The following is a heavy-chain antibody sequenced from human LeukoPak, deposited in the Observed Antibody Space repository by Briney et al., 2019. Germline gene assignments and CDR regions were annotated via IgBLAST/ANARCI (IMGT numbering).Heavy chain of an antibody. Sequence: GGSLRLSCAASGFTFSSYSMNWVRQAPGKGLEWVSYITSSRTTIYYADSVKGRFTISRDNAKNSLYLQMNSLRAEDTAVYYCAREPTYTSSWYTSCDYWGQGTLVTVSS. CDR1: GFTFSSYS. J-gene: IGHJ4*02. V-gene: IGHV3-48*01. CDR3: AREPTYTSSWYTSCDY. D-gene: IGHD6-13*01. CDR2: ITSSRTTI.